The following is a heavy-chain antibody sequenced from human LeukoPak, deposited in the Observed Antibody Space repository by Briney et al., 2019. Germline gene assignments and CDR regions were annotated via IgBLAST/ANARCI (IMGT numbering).Heavy chain of an antibody. CDR1: GGSFSGYY. D-gene: IGHD2-2*01. V-gene: IGHV4-34*01. Sequence: PSETLSLTCAVYGGSFSGYYWSWIRQPPGKGLEWIGEINHSGSTNYNPSLKSRVTISVDTSKNQFSLKLSSVTAADTAVYYCAGGSYAQDVWGQGTTVTVSS. CDR3: AGGSYAQDV. J-gene: IGHJ6*02. CDR2: INHSGST.